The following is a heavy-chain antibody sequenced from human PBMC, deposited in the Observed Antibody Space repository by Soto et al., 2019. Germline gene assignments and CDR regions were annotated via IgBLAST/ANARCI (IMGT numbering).Heavy chain of an antibody. J-gene: IGHJ4*02. CDR3: ARQIYDSDTGPNFQYYFDS. CDR2: IDPSDSQT. Sequence: GESLKISCKGSGYRFAGYWITWVRQKPGKGLEWMGRIDPSDSQTYYSPSFRGHVTISVTKSITTVFLQWSSLRASDTAMYYCARQIYDSDTGPNFQYYFDSWCQGTPVTVSS. V-gene: IGHV5-10-1*01. D-gene: IGHD3-22*01. CDR1: GYRFAGYW.